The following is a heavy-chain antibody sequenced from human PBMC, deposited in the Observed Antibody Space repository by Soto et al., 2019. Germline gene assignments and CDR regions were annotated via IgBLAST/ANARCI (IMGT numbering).Heavy chain of an antibody. D-gene: IGHD3-22*01. CDR2: INPSGGST. V-gene: IGHV1-46*01. CDR1: GYTFTSYY. Sequence: TSVKVSCKASGYTFTSYYMHWVRQAPGQGLGWMGIINPSGGSTSYAQKFQGRVTMTRDTSTSTVYMELSSLRSEDTAVYYCARAFRDSSGYYYGAFDIWGQGTMVTVSS. J-gene: IGHJ3*02. CDR3: ARAFRDSSGYYYGAFDI.